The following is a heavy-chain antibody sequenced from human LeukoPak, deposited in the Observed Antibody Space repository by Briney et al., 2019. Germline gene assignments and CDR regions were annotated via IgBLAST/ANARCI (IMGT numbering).Heavy chain of an antibody. CDR1: GGSFSGYY. Sequence: SETLSLTCAVYGGSFSGYYWSWIRQPPGKGLEWIGEINHSGSTNFNPSLKSRVTISVDTSKNQFSLKLSSVTAADTAVYYCARRGEYSSGWYGGYYFDYWGQGTLVTVSS. CDR2: INHSGST. CDR3: ARRGEYSSGWYGGYYFDY. V-gene: IGHV4-34*01. J-gene: IGHJ4*02. D-gene: IGHD6-19*01.